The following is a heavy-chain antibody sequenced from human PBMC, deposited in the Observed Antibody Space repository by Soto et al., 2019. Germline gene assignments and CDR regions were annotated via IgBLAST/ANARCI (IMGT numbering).Heavy chain of an antibody. CDR1: GFTFISYS. CDR3: ARDNGLAGSFDP. Sequence: GGSLRLSCAASGFTFISYSMNCCRHSPGKGLEWISYITSSSTTIYYADSVKGRFTISRDNAKNSLYLQMNSLRDEDTAVYYCARDNGLAGSFDPWGQGTLVTVSS. CDR2: ITSSSTTI. J-gene: IGHJ5*02. D-gene: IGHD6-13*01. V-gene: IGHV3-48*02.